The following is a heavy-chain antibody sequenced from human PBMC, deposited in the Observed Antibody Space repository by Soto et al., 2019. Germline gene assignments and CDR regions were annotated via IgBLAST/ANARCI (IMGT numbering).Heavy chain of an antibody. J-gene: IGHJ4*02. CDR2: ISYDGSNK. D-gene: IGHD3-3*01. CDR3: AREITIFGVVITDTFDY. Sequence: GGSLRLSCAASGFTFSSYAMHWVRQAPGKGLEWVAVISYDGSNKYYADSVKGRFTISRDNSKNTLYLQMNSLRAEDTAVYYCAREITIFGVVITDTFDYWGQGTLVTVSS. V-gene: IGHV3-30-3*01. CDR1: GFTFSSYA.